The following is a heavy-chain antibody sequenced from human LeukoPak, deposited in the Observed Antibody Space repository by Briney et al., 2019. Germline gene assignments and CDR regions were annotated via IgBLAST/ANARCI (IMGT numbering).Heavy chain of an antibody. J-gene: IGHJ3*02. CDR2: MHDSGTT. Sequence: SETLSLTCTVSGGSINNYYWSWIRQPPGKGLEWIGYMHDSGTTNYNPSLRSRVTISLDTSKIQFSLILTSATGADTAVYFCARDRVLLGGSGTLHAFDIWGQGTMVTVSS. CDR3: ARDRVLLGGSGTLHAFDI. V-gene: IGHV4-59*01. CDR1: GGSINNYY. D-gene: IGHD3-10*01.